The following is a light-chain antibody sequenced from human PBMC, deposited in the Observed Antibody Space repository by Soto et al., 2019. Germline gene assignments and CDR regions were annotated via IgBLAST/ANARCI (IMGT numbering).Light chain of an antibody. CDR3: QQCKGWPWT. J-gene: IGKJ1*01. Sequence: EIVLTQSPGTLSLSPGERATLSCRASQSVSSSYLAWYQQKPGQAPRLLIYGASTRATGIPARFSGSGSGTEFTLTISSLQSEDFAVYYCQQCKGWPWTFGQGTKVEIK. V-gene: IGKV3-15*01. CDR2: GAS. CDR1: QSVSSSY.